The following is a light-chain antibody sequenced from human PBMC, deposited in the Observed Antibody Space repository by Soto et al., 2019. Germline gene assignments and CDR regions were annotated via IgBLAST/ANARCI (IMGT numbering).Light chain of an antibody. CDR1: QSISNY. J-gene: IGKJ4*01. V-gene: IGKV1-39*01. CDR2: TAS. Sequence: DIQMTQSPSSLSASVGDRVTITCRASQSISNYLNWYQQKPGKAPKLLLYTASSLQTGVPSRFNGSGSGTVCTLTISSLQPEDFATYYWQESYDAPLTFGGGTKVEIK. CDR3: QESYDAPLT.